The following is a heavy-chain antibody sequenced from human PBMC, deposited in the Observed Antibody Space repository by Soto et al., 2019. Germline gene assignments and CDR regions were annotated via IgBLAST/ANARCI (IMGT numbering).Heavy chain of an antibody. CDR1: GFTFSSYG. Sequence: GGSLRLSCAASGFTFSSYGMSWVRQAPGKGLEWVANIKQDGSEKYYVDSVKGRFTISRDNAKNSLYLQMNSLRAEDTAVYYCASSVGGNPGAFDIWGQGTMVTVS. D-gene: IGHD2-15*01. CDR3: ASSVGGNPGAFDI. CDR2: IKQDGSEK. J-gene: IGHJ3*02. V-gene: IGHV3-7*03.